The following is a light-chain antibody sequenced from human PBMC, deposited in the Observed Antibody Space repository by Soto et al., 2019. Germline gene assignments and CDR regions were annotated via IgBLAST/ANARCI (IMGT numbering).Light chain of an antibody. CDR3: QQSYSTPGM. Sequence: DIQMTQSPSSLSASVGDRVTITCRASQSVSKYLNWYQQNPGKAPKLLIYGAISLHSGVPSRFSGSGSGTYFTLTISNLQPEDFASYYCQQSYSTPGMFGQGTKVEIK. V-gene: IGKV1-39*01. CDR1: QSVSKY. CDR2: GAI. J-gene: IGKJ1*01.